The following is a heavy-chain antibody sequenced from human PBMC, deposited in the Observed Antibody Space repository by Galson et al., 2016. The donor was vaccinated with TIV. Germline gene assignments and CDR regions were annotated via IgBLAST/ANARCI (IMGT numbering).Heavy chain of an antibody. CDR3: ARDPSPVTTSPFDI. Sequence: SVKVSCKASGYTFTAYYVHWIRQAPGQGLEWMGWVYPNSGGAILAPKFEGRVTMTRDTSINTAYMELSNLKSDDTAVYYCARDPSPVTTSPFDIWGQGTMVTVSS. V-gene: IGHV1-2*02. J-gene: IGHJ3*02. CDR1: GYTFTAYY. CDR2: VYPNSGGA. D-gene: IGHD4-17*01.